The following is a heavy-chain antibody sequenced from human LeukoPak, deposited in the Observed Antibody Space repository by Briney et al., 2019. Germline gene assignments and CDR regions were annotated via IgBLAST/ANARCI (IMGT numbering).Heavy chain of an antibody. CDR2: VSGSGLTT. V-gene: IGHV3-23*01. CDR1: GGSFSGYY. D-gene: IGHD2-15*01. CDR3: AKASETSGGSCYQSLGS. J-gene: IGHJ5*02. Sequence: PSETLSLTCAVYGGSFSGYYWSWVRQAPGKGLEWVSTVSGSGLTTYFADSVEGRFTFSRDNSKNTLFLEMNSLRAEDTAVYYCAKASETSGGSCYQSLGSWGQGILVTVSS.